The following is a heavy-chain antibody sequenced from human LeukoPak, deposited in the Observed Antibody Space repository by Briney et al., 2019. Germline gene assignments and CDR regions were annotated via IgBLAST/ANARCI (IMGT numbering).Heavy chain of an antibody. D-gene: IGHD6-13*01. V-gene: IGHV1-2*02. CDR3: ARDIGYLDDY. J-gene: IGHJ4*02. CDR1: GYTFTGYY. CDR2: INPNSGGT. Sequence: ASVKVSCKASGYTFTGYYMHWVRQAPGQGLEWMGWINPNSGGTNYAQKVQGRVTMTTDTSTNTAYMELRSLRSDDTAMYYCARDIGYLDDYWGQGTLVTVSS.